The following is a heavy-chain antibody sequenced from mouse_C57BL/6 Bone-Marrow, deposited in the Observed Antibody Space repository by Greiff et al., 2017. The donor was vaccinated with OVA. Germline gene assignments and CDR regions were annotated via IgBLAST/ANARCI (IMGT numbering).Heavy chain of an antibody. Sequence: EVKLMESGGGLVKPGGSLKLSCAASGFTFSSYAMSWVRQTPEKRLEWVATISDGGSYTYYPDNVKGRFTISRDNAKNNLYLQMSHLKSEDTAMYYCARASDSSGYYAMDYWGQGTSVTVSS. CDR2: ISDGGSYT. J-gene: IGHJ4*01. V-gene: IGHV5-4*03. CDR1: GFTFSSYA. D-gene: IGHD3-2*02. CDR3: ARASDSSGYYAMDY.